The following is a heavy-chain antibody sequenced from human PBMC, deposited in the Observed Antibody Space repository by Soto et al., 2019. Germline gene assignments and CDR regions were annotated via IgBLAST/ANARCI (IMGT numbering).Heavy chain of an antibody. J-gene: IGHJ2*01. CDR2: ISSSGSTI. CDR3: ARAPLIVVVITYWYFDL. CDR1: GFTFSSYE. Sequence: GSLRLSCAASGFTFSSYEMNWVRQAPGKGLEWVSYISSSGSTIYYADSVKGRFTISRDNAKNSLYLQMNSLRAEDAAVYYCARAPLIVVVITYWYFDLWGRGTLVTVSS. D-gene: IGHD3-22*01. V-gene: IGHV3-48*03.